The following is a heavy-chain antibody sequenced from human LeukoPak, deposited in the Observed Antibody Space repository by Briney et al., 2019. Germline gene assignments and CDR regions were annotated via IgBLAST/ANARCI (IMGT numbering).Heavy chain of an antibody. D-gene: IGHD5-18*01. J-gene: IGHJ4*02. CDR2: IKQDESEK. CDR1: GLTFSNYW. CDR3: ASGGYRFHY. V-gene: IGHV3-7*01. Sequence: PGGSLRLSCAASGLTFSNYWMGWVRQAPGKGLEWVAKIKQDESEKYYVDSVEGRFTISRDNTKNSLYLEMNSLRVEDTAVYYCASGGYRFHYWGLGTLVTVSS.